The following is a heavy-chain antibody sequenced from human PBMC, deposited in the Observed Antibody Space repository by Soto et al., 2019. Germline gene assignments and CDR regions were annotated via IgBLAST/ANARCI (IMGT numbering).Heavy chain of an antibody. J-gene: IGHJ4*02. Sequence: ASVKVSCKVSGYTLTELSMHWVRQAPGKGLEWMGGFDPEDGETIYAQKFQGRVTMTEDTSTDTAHMELSSLRSEDTAVYCCATVPTGGSYLGYWGQGTLVTVSS. CDR1: GYTLTELS. CDR2: FDPEDGET. V-gene: IGHV1-24*01. CDR3: ATVPTGGSYLGY. D-gene: IGHD1-26*01.